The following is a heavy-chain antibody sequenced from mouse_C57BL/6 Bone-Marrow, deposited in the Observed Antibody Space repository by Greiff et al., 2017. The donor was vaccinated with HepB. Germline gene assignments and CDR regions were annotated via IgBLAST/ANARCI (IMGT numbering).Heavy chain of an antibody. CDR2: IYPRSGNT. CDR3: ARDYYGSSYDYLDY. CDR1: GYTFTSYG. V-gene: IGHV1-81*01. J-gene: IGHJ2*01. Sequence: VQLQESGAELARPGASVKLSCKASGYTFTSYGISWVKQRTGQGLEWIGEIYPRSGNTYYNEKFKGKATLTADKSSSTAYMELRSLTSEDSAVYFCARDYYGSSYDYLDYWGQGTTLTVSS. D-gene: IGHD1-1*01.